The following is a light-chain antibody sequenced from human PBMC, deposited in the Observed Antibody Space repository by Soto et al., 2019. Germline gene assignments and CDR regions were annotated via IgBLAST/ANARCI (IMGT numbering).Light chain of an antibody. Sequence: DIQMTQSPSSLSASVGDRVTITCRASQGIYNYLAWYQQKPGKAPKLLIYAASTLEAGVPSRFSGSGSGTDFTLTISSLQPEDVATYYCLKYNSALLTFGQGTRLEIK. V-gene: IGKV1-27*01. CDR2: AAS. CDR1: QGIYNY. CDR3: LKYNSALLT. J-gene: IGKJ5*01.